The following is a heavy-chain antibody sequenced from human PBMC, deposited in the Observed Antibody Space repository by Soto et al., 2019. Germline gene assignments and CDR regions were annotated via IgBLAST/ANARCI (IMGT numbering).Heavy chain of an antibody. D-gene: IGHD3-9*01. CDR1: GFTFDECA. J-gene: IGHJ4*02. CDR2: IAWNGNHI. CDR3: AKAPHHLLTGSVSDY. V-gene: IGHV3-9*01. Sequence: EVQLVESGGGLVQPGRSLRLSCAASGFTFDECAMHWVRQVPGKGLEWVSGIAWNGNHIEYADSVKGRFTISRDNAKSSLSLQMNNLRAEDTALYYCAKAPHHLLTGSVSDYWGQGTLVNVSS.